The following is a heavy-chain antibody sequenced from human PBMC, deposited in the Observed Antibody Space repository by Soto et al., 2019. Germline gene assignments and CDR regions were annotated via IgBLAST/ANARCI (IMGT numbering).Heavy chain of an antibody. D-gene: IGHD2-2*01. V-gene: IGHV3-15*07. CDR3: AADYASGLGDAFDI. J-gene: IGHJ3*02. CDR2: IKSKTDGGTT. CDR1: GFTFRNAW. Sequence: EVQLVESGGGLVEPGGSLRLSCAASGFTFRNAWMNWVRQVPGKGLEWVGRIKSKTDGGTTDYAAPVKGRFIIPRDDSENTLYLQMNSLKTEDTAVYYCAADYASGLGDAFDIWGQGTMVTVSS.